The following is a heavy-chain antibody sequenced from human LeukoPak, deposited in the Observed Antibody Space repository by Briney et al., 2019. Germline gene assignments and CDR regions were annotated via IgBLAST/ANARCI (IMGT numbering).Heavy chain of an antibody. CDR1: GGTFSSYA. CDR3: AREVAAPARRWYFDL. V-gene: IGHV1-69*04. D-gene: IGHD6-6*01. Sequence: ASVKVSCKASGGTFSSYAISWVRQAPGQGLEWMGRVIPILGIADNAQKFDGRVTITADKSTSTAYIKLSSLRSEDTAVYYCAREVAAPARRWYFDLWGRGTLVTVSS. J-gene: IGHJ2*01. CDR2: VIPILGIA.